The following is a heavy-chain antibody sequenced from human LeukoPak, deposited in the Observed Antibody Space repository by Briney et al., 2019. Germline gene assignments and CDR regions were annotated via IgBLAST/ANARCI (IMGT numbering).Heavy chain of an antibody. D-gene: IGHD1-26*01. Sequence: GGSLRLSCAASGFTFSSYGMHWVRQAPGKGLEWVAVIWYDGSNKYYADSVKGRFTISRDNSKNTLYLQMNSLRAEDTAVYYCARDLIVGATRGYYYGMDVWGQGTTVTVSS. J-gene: IGHJ6*02. V-gene: IGHV3-33*08. CDR3: ARDLIVGATRGYYYGMDV. CDR2: IWYDGSNK. CDR1: GFTFSSYG.